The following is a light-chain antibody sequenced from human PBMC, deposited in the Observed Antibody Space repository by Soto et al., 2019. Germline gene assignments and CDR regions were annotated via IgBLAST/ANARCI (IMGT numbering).Light chain of an antibody. J-gene: IGKJ5*01. V-gene: IGKV3-20*01. CDR3: QLYGTSSIT. CDR2: GAS. Sequence: EIVLTQSPGTLSLSPGERATLSCRASQSVSSSYLAWYQQKPGQAPRLLIYGASSRATGITDRFSGSGSGTDFTLIISRLVSEDFAVYYCQLYGTSSITFGQGTRLEIQ. CDR1: QSVSSSY.